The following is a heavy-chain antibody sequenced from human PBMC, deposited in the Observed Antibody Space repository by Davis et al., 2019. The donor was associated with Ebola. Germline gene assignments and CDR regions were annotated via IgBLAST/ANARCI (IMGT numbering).Heavy chain of an antibody. CDR1: GYSFTSYW. Sequence: PGGSLRLSCKGSGYSFTSYWISWVRQMPGKGLEWMGRIDPSDSYTNYSPSFQGHVTISTDKSISTAYLQWSSLKASDTAMYYCANNYMVRGTQADYWGQGTLVTVSS. J-gene: IGHJ4*02. V-gene: IGHV5-10-1*01. CDR2: IDPSDSYT. D-gene: IGHD3-10*01. CDR3: ANNYMVRGTQADY.